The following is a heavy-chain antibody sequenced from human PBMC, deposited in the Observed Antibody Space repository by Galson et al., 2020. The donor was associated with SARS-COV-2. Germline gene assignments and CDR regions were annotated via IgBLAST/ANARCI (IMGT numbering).Heavy chain of an antibody. CDR2: MHNSGNT. D-gene: IGHD4-17*01. Sequence: SATLSLTCSVSGYSISSSSYYWGWIRQPPGKGLEWIGSMHNSGNTYYNPSLKSQFSISVDTSKNKISLKLSSVTAADTAVYYCARDRRNYGDYFDYWGQGTRVTVSS. V-gene: IGHV4-39*07. CDR1: GYSISSSSYY. CDR3: ARDRRNYGDYFDY. J-gene: IGHJ4*02.